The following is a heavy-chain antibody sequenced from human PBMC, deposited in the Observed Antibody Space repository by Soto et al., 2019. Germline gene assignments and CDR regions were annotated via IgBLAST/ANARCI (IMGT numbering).Heavy chain of an antibody. V-gene: IGHV4-39*01. D-gene: IGHD5-12*01. J-gene: IGHJ4*02. CDR2: VYYSGSL. CDR1: SDSLTITSHY. Sequence: SETLSLTCIVSSDSLTITSHYWGWVRQPPGKGLEWIGNVYYSGSLYFNPSLKGRATISLDTSKNQLTLTLTSVTAADTAVYYFAPENIVASSPYYFNNWGQGARVTVSS. CDR3: APENIVASSPYYFNN.